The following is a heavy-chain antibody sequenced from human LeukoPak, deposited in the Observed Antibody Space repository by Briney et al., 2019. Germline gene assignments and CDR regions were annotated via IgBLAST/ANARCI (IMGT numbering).Heavy chain of an antibody. CDR3: AKGRSEVVLAAMNY. J-gene: IGHJ4*02. V-gene: IGHV3-23*01. D-gene: IGHD2-15*01. Sequence: PGGSLRLSCAASGFPFNNYAMTWVRQAPGKGLEWVSGISGSGGSTYYADSVKGRFTISRDNSKDTLYLQMNTLRAEDTAIYYCAKGRSEVVLAAMNYWGQGTLVTVSS. CDR2: ISGSGGST. CDR1: GFPFNNYA.